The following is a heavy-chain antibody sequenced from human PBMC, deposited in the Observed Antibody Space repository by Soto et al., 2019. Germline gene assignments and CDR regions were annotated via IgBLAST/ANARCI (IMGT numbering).Heavy chain of an antibody. J-gene: IGHJ3*01. V-gene: IGHV4-38-2*01. CDR2: IFHGGNT. CDR1: GFFISSGNY. D-gene: IGHD2-15*01. Sequence: PSETLSLTCAVSGFFISSGNYLGWVRQPPGKGLEWIGSIFHGGNTYYSPSLKRPVTISVGLSKNQFCLSMNCVTAAGPAVYYCARARWYDAFDVWGQGTVVTVSS. CDR3: ARARWYDAFDV.